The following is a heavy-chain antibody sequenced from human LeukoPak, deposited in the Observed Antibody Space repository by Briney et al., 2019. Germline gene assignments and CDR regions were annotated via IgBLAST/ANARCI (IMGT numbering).Heavy chain of an antibody. CDR1: VFSLSNNY. Sequence: GGSQRVSCAASVFSLSNNYMSWVRQAAGKGLEWVSVIYSGCSTSSADCVKGRFTISRDNSKNTLYLQMNSLRAEDTAVYYCARGSNFYDSSGYYHPFDYWGQGTLVTVSS. J-gene: IGHJ4*02. D-gene: IGHD3-22*01. V-gene: IGHV3-53*01. CDR3: ARGSNFYDSSGYYHPFDY. CDR2: IYSGCST.